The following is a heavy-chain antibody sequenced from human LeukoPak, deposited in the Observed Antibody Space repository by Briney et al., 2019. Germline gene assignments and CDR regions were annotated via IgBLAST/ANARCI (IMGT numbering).Heavy chain of an antibody. J-gene: IGHJ6*03. V-gene: IGHV4-38-2*01. CDR2: VYRDGNT. D-gene: IGHD6-25*01. CDR3: VRLAALRGFYYYMDV. Sequence: PSETLSLTCSVSGYSISSGYYWGWIRQPPGKGLGWVANVYRDGNTYYSPSLESRVTISVDTSKNLFSLKLSSLSAADTAVYYCVRLAALRGFYYYMDVWGKGTAVTVSS. CDR1: GYSISSGYY.